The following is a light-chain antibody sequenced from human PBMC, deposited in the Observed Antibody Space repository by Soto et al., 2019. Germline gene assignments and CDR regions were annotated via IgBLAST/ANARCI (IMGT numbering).Light chain of an antibody. J-gene: IGKJ1*01. CDR2: NVS. CDR1: QTVSSSY. Sequence: EIVLTQSPGTLSLSPGERAPLSCRASQTVSSSYLAWYQQKPGQAPRLLIYNVSSRATGIPDRFSGSGSGTDFTLTISRLEPEDFAVYYCQQYGSSPATFGQGTKVDIK. V-gene: IGKV3-20*01. CDR3: QQYGSSPAT.